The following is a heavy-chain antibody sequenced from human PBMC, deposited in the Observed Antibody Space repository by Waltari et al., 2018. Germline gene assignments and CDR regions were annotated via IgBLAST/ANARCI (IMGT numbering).Heavy chain of an antibody. CDR2: IYSGGST. CDR1: GFPFSSYA. D-gene: IGHD6-19*01. Sequence: EVQLLESGGGLVQPGGSLRLSCAASGFPFSSYARSWVRQAPGKGLEWVSVIYSGGSTYYADSVKGRFTISRDNSKNTLYLQMNSLRAEDTAVYYCAKEEWLGYWGQGTLVTVSS. CDR3: AKEEWLGY. V-gene: IGHV3-23*03. J-gene: IGHJ4*02.